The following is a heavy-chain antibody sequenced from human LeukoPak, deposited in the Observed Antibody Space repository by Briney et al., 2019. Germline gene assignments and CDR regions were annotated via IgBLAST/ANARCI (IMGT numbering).Heavy chain of an antibody. Sequence: ASVKVSCKASGYTFTGYYMHWVRQAPGQGLEWMGRINPNSGGTNYAQKFQGRVTMTRDTSINTAYMELSRLRSDDTAVYYCARGRNSVYYFNVVAPXXFDXXGQGXLVT. J-gene: IGHJ4*02. CDR3: ARGRNSVYYFNVVAPXXFDX. CDR1: GYTFTGYY. V-gene: IGHV1-2*06. D-gene: IGHD3-22*01. CDR2: INPNSGGT.